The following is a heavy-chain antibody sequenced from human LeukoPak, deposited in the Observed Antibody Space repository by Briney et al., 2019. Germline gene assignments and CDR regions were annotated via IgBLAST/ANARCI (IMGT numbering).Heavy chain of an antibody. D-gene: IGHD6-19*01. J-gene: IGHJ4*02. Sequence: GGSLSLSCAASGFTFSSYGITWVRQAPGKGLEWVSTISATGGSTYYADSVKGRFTISRDNSKDTLYLQMNSLRAEDTAVYYCAKGGYSSGWRNYFDYWGQGTLVTVSS. CDR3: AKGGYSSGWRNYFDY. V-gene: IGHV3-23*01. CDR1: GFTFSSYG. CDR2: ISATGGST.